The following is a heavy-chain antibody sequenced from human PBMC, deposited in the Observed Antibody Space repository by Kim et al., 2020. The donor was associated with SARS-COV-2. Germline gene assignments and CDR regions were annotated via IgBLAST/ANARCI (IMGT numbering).Heavy chain of an antibody. D-gene: IGHD6-19*01. CDR1: GYTFTTFA. J-gene: IGHJ4*02. V-gene: IGHV1-3*01. CDR3: AREAVAGSFDY. CDR2: INGGNGNT. Sequence: ASVKVSCKASGYTFTTFALYWVRRAPGQRLEWMGGINGGNGNTRYSQKFQARVSITRDTSATTAYLELSGLRSEDTAVYYCAREAVAGSFDYWGQGTLVTVSS.